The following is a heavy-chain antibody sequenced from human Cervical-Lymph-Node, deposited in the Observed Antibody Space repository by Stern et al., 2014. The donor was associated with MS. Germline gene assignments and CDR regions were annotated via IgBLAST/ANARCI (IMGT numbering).Heavy chain of an antibody. CDR1: GGTFSTYG. D-gene: IGHD3-22*01. CDR3: AREFNYDSSGYYFYY. J-gene: IGHJ4*02. CDR2: SIPIFGTA. V-gene: IGHV1-69*01. Sequence: VQLVQSGAEVKKPGSSVKVSCKASGGTFSTYGISWVRQAPGQGLEWMGGSIPIFGTANYAQKFQGRVTITADESTNTAYMELSSLRSEDTAVHYCAREFNYDSSGYYFYYWGQGTLVTVSS.